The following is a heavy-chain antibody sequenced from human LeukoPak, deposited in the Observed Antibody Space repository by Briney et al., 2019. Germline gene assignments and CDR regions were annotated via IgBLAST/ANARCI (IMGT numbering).Heavy chain of an antibody. CDR2: ITGGGDTT. Sequence: GGSLRLSCAASGFTFSSYWMHWVRQAPGKGLVWVSAITGGGDTTYYADSVKGRFTISRDNSKNTLYLQRNNLRAEDTAIYYCARAANYDILTGYYLDHWGQGTLVTVSS. CDR3: ARAANYDILTGYYLDH. D-gene: IGHD3-9*01. CDR1: GFTFSSYW. J-gene: IGHJ4*02. V-gene: IGHV3-23*01.